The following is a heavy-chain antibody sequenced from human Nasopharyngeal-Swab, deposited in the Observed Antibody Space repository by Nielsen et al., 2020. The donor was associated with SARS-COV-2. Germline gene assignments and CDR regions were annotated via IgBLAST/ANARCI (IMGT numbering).Heavy chain of an antibody. Sequence: SETLSLTCAVYGGPFSGYYWSWIRQPPGKGLEWIGEINHSGSTNYNPSLKSRVTISVDTSKNQFSLKLSSVTAADTAVYYCAREVIGYDYGDPFDYWGQGTLVTVSS. D-gene: IGHD4-17*01. CDR1: GGPFSGYY. CDR2: INHSGST. CDR3: AREVIGYDYGDPFDY. J-gene: IGHJ4*02. V-gene: IGHV4-34*01.